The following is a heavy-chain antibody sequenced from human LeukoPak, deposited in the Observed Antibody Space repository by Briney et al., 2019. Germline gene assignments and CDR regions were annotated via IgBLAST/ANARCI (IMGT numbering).Heavy chain of an antibody. V-gene: IGHV4-39*01. CDR1: GDAITGSSYY. CDR2: MYYSGNT. D-gene: IGHD3-22*01. Sequence: SETLSLTCTVSGDAITGSSYYWGWIRQSPGKGLGWIGSMYYSGNTYSNPSLESRVTMSADTSKNQFSLKLNSVSVADTAVYYCARQYFDRTGYYYFDYWGQGTLVIVSS. CDR3: ARQYFDRTGYYYFDY. J-gene: IGHJ4*02.